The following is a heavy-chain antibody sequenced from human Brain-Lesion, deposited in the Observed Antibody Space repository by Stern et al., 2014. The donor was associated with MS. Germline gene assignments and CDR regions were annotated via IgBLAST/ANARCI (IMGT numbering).Heavy chain of an antibody. CDR3: ARGARYSDSSGYYFYFDY. CDR1: GGSINSGGYY. J-gene: IGHJ4*02. D-gene: IGHD3-22*01. V-gene: IGHV4-31*03. CDR2: IYYTGSA. Sequence: QLQLQQWGPGLVKPSQTLPLTCTVSGGSINSGGYYWSWIRQYPGKGLEWIGYIYYTGSAYYDPSLKSRLSMSIDTSKNQFSLNLNSVTAADTAVYYCARGARYSDSSGYYFYFDYWGQGTLVTVSS.